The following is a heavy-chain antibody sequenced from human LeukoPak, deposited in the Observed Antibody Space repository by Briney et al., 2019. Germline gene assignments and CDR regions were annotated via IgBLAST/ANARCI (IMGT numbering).Heavy chain of an antibody. V-gene: IGHV3-48*01. D-gene: IGHD6-13*01. Sequence: PGGSLRLSCAASGFTVSSNYMSWVRQAPGKGLEWVSYISSSSTTTYYADSVKGRFTISRDNSKNTLYLQMNSLRAEDTAVYYCAKVTFSGSSEDYWGQGTLVTVSS. CDR1: GFTVSSNY. J-gene: IGHJ4*02. CDR2: ISSSSTTT. CDR3: AKVTFSGSSEDY.